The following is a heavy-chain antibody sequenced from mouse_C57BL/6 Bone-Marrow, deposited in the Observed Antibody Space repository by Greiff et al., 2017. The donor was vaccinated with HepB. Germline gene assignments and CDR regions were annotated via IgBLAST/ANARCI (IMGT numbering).Heavy chain of an antibody. CDR1: GFTFSDYY. D-gene: IGHD2-2*01. CDR2: ISNGGGST. V-gene: IGHV5-12*01. J-gene: IGHJ2*01. Sequence: EVQGVESGGGLVQPGGSLKLSCAASGFTFSDYYMYWVRQTPEKRLEWVAYISNGGGSTYYPDTVKGRFTISRDNAKNTLYLQMSRLKSEDTAMYYCARHEGIEWLDYFDYWGQGTTLTVSS. CDR3: ARHEGIEWLDYFDY.